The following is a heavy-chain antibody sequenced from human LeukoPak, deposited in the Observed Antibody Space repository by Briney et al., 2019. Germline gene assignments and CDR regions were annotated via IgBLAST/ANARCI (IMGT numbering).Heavy chain of an antibody. CDR3: ARGYYDSSGYYPFDY. CDR1: GGSFSGYY. CDR2: INHSGST. V-gene: IGHV4-34*01. D-gene: IGHD3-22*01. Sequence: SETLSLTCAFYGGSFSGYYWSWIRQPPGKGLEWIGEINHSGSTNYNPSLKSRVTISVDTSKNQFSLKLSSVTAADTAVYYCARGYYDSSGYYPFDYWGQGTLVTVSS. J-gene: IGHJ4*02.